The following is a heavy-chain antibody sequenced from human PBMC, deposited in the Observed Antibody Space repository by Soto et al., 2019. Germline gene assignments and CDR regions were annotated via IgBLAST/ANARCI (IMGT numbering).Heavy chain of an antibody. CDR1: GYTFTSYG. V-gene: IGHV1-18*01. CDR3: ARESAGYYDSSGYYFDY. D-gene: IGHD3-22*01. CDR2: ISAYNGNT. Sequence: ASVKVSCKASGYTFTSYGISWVRQAPGQGLEWMGWISAYNGNTNYAQKLQGRVTMTTDTSTSTAYMELRSLRSDDTAVYYCARESAGYYDSSGYYFDYWGQGTLVTVS. J-gene: IGHJ4*02.